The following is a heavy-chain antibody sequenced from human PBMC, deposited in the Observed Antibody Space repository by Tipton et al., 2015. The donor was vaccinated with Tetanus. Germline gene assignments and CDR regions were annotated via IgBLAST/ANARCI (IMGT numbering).Heavy chain of an antibody. D-gene: IGHD3-3*02. CDR2: IYHSGTT. V-gene: IGHV4-4*02. Sequence: TLSLTCAVSGGSISSSNWWSWVRQPPGKGLEWIGEIYHSGTTNYNPSLKSRVTMPVDKSKNQFSLKLSSVTAADTAVYYCARDRISNYRDAFEIWGQGTMVTVSS. J-gene: IGHJ3*02. CDR1: GGSISSSNW. CDR3: ARDRISNYRDAFEI.